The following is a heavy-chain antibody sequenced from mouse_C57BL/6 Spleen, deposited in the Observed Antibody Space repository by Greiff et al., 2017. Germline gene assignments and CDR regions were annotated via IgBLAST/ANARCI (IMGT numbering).Heavy chain of an antibody. CDR1: AFTFSNYW. J-gene: IGHJ4*01. Sequence: EVHLVESGGGLVHPGGSMQLSCVPSAFTFSNYWMNWVRQSPAKGLEWVAQIRLKSDNYATHYAESVKGRFTISRDASKSSVYLQMNNLRAEDTGIYYCTRGGSPLFGARGSGAPRTAATERGSWG. V-gene: IGHV6-3*01. CDR2: IRLKSDNYAT. CDR3: TRGGSPLFGARGSGAPRTAATERGS. D-gene: IGHD3-1*01.